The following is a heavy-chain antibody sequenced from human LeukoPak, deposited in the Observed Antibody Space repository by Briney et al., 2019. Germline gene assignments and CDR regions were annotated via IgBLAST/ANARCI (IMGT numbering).Heavy chain of an antibody. CDR3: TRASGTYLRGAFDI. D-gene: IGHD1-26*01. Sequence: AGESLKISCKGSGYSFTSHWISWVRQMPGKGLEWMGIIYPGDSDTRYSPSFQGQVTISADKSISTAYLQWSSLKASDTAMYYCTRASGTYLRGAFDIWGQGTMVTVSS. CDR2: IYPGDSDT. J-gene: IGHJ3*02. V-gene: IGHV5-51*01. CDR1: GYSFTSHW.